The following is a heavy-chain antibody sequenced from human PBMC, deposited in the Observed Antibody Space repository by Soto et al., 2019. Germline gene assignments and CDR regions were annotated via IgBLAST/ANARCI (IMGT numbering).Heavy chain of an antibody. CDR2: ISYDGSNK. D-gene: IGHD5-18*01. CDR1: GCTLDDYT. V-gene: IGHV3-30-3*01. Sequence: GGSLRLSCAASGCTLDDYTIHWVRQAPGKGLERVAVISYDGSNKYYADSVKGRFTISRDNSKNTLYLQMNSLRAEDTAVYYCARDNYSYGYEPSDYWGQGTLVTVSS. J-gene: IGHJ4*02. CDR3: ARDNYSYGYEPSDY.